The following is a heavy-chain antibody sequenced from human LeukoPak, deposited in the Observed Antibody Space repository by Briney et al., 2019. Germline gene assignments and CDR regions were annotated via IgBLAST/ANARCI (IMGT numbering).Heavy chain of an antibody. Sequence: GGSLRLSCAASGFTFSSYSMNWVRQAPGKGLEWVSSISSSSSYIYYADSVKGRFTISRDNAKNSLYLQMNSLRAEDTTVYYCARDFSDTDWFDPWGQGTLVTVSS. D-gene: IGHD5-18*01. CDR1: GFTFSSYS. V-gene: IGHV3-21*01. CDR3: ARDFSDTDWFDP. CDR2: ISSSSSYI. J-gene: IGHJ5*02.